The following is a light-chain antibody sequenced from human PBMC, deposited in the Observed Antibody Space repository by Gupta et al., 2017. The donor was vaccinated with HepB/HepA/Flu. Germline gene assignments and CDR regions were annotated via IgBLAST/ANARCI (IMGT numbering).Light chain of an antibody. V-gene: IGKV3-15*01. Sequence: MTPSPATLSVSPGESATLSCRASQSVGSNLAWYKQRPGQAPRLPNYGASTRATGIPVRFSGSGCGTEFTLTIRSLQSEDCVVYDWQKYDHWLSEAFGQGTKVEIK. CDR1: QSVGSN. CDR2: GAS. J-gene: IGKJ1*01. CDR3: QKYDHWLSEA.